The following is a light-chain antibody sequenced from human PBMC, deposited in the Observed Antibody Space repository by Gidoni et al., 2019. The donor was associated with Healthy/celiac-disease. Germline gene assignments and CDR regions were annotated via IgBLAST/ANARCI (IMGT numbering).Light chain of an antibody. CDR3: AAWDDSLNGWV. J-gene: IGLJ3*02. Sequence: QSVLTPPPSASGTPGQRVTIPCSGSSSNIGSNTVNWYQQLPGTAPKLLIYSNNQRPSGVTDRFSGSKSGTSASLAISGLQSEDEADYYCAAWDDSLNGWVFGGGTKLTVL. CDR1: SSNIGSNT. CDR2: SNN. V-gene: IGLV1-44*01.